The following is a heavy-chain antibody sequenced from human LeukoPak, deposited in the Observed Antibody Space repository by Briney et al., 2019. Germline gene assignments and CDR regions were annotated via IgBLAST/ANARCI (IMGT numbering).Heavy chain of an antibody. V-gene: IGHV5-51*01. J-gene: IGHJ4*02. Sequence: GESLKISCKGSGYSFTSYWIGWVRQMPGKGLEWMGIIYPGDSDTRYSPSFQGQVTISADKSISTAYLQWSSLKASDTAMYYCASSPAGSFSGYDLQFWGQGTLVTVSS. CDR2: IYPGDSDT. CDR1: GYSFTSYW. D-gene: IGHD5-12*01. CDR3: ASSPAGSFSGYDLQF.